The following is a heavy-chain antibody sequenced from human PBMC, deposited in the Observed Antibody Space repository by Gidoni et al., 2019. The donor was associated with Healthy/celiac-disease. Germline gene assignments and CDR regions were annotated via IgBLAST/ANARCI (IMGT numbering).Heavy chain of an antibody. V-gene: IGHV4-34*01. CDR2: INHSGST. D-gene: IGHD2-15*01. CDR1: GGSFSGYY. Sequence: QVQLQQWGAGLLKPSETLSLTCAVYGGSFSGYYWSWIRQPPGKGLEWIGEINHSGSTNYNPSLKSRVTISVDTSKNQFSLKLSSVTAADTAVYYCARDKPCSGGSCYSLLWGQGTLVTVSS. J-gene: IGHJ4*02. CDR3: ARDKPCSGGSCYSLL.